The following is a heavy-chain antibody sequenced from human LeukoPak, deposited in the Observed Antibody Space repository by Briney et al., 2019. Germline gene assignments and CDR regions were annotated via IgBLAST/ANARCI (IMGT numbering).Heavy chain of an antibody. D-gene: IGHD3-3*01. J-gene: IGHJ6*02. CDR1: GFTFSSYA. V-gene: IGHV3-23*01. CDR3: AKEDDFWSGYLTYYYYYGMDV. Sequence: GSLRLSCAASGFTFSSYAVSWVRQAPGKGLEWVSAISGSGGSTYYADSVKGRFTISRDNSKNTLYLQMNSLRAEDTAVYYCAKEDDFWSGYLTYYYYYGMDVWGQGTTVTVSS. CDR2: ISGSGGST.